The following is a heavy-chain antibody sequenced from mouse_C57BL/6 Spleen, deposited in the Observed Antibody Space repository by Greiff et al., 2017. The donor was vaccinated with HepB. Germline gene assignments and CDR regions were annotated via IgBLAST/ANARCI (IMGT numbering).Heavy chain of an antibody. D-gene: IGHD4-1*01. CDR1: GFTFSSYA. V-gene: IGHV5-4*03. CDR2: ISDGGSYT. Sequence: DVMLVESGGGLVKPGGSLKLSCAASGFTFSSYAMSWVRQTPEKRLEWVATISDGGSYTYYPDNVKGRFTISRDNAKNNLYLQMSHLKSEDTAMYYCARGGTGTGAWFAYWGQGTLVTVSA. CDR3: ARGGTGTGAWFAY. J-gene: IGHJ3*01.